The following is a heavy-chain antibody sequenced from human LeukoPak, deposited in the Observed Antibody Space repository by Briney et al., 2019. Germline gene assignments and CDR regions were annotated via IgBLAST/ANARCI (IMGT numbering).Heavy chain of an antibody. CDR3: ARDALPWSGLEYYYYMDV. J-gene: IGHJ6*03. V-gene: IGHV3-30*03. CDR1: GFTFSSYG. Sequence: GGSLRLSCAASGFTFSSYGMHWVRQAPGKGLEWVAVISYDGSNKYYADSVKGRFTISRDNSKNTLYLQMNSLRAEDTAVYYCARDALPWSGLEYYYYMDVWGKGTTVTVSS. CDR2: ISYDGSNK. D-gene: IGHD3-3*01.